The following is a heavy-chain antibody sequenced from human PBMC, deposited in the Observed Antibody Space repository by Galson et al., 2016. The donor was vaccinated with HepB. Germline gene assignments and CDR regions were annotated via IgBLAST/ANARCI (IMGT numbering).Heavy chain of an antibody. Sequence: SETLSLTCTVSGGSISSYYWSWIRQPPGKGLEWIGYIYYSGSTNYNPSLKSRVTISVDTSKNQFSLELRSVTAADTAVYYCAASRPRYCSGGRCFMDVWGQGTTVTVSS. V-gene: IGHV4-59*01. J-gene: IGHJ6*02. CDR3: AASRPRYCSGGRCFMDV. D-gene: IGHD2-15*01. CDR2: IYYSGST. CDR1: GGSISSYY.